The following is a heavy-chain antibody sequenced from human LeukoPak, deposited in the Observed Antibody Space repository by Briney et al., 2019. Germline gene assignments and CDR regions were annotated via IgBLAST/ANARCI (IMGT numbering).Heavy chain of an antibody. CDR3: GRSIWTHNSFTTDV. V-gene: IGHV3-7*01. J-gene: IGHJ6*02. Sequence: GGSLRLSCVASGFTFSASWMTWVRQAPGKGLEWVANIKGEESERYQLDSVRGRFTSSRDNARNSLYLQMHSLRDEDSTVYYCGRSIWTHNSFTTDVCGQGTPVTVSS. CDR1: GFTFSASW. D-gene: IGHD3/OR15-3a*01. CDR2: IKGEESER.